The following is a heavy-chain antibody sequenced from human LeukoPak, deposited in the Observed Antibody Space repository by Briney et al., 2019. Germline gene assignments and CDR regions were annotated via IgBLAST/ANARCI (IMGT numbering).Heavy chain of an antibody. V-gene: IGHV3-30*19. CDR2: ISYDGSNK. D-gene: IGHD3-22*01. CDR1: GFTFSSYG. Sequence: GRSLRLSCAASGFTFSSYGMHWVRQAPGKGLEWVAVISYDGSNKYYADSVKGRFTISRDNSKNTLYLQMNSPRAEDTAVYYCARDANSQDYDSSGYYHPTNYWGQGTLVTVSS. CDR3: ARDANSQDYDSSGYYHPTNY. J-gene: IGHJ4*02.